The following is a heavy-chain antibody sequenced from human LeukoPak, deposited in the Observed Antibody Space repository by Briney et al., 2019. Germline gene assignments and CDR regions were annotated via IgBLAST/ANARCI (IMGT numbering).Heavy chain of an antibody. J-gene: IGHJ4*02. CDR2: VNIDGGST. V-gene: IGHV3-74*01. D-gene: IGHD6-19*01. CDR3: ARGRGSGWYDY. Sequence: GGSLRLFCAAAGFTFSNNWMHWFLQDTGRGLVWVSRVNIDGGSTSYADSVKGRFTISRDNAKNTLYLQMNSLRAEDTAVYYCARGRGSGWYDYWGQGTLVTVSS. CDR1: GFTFSNNW.